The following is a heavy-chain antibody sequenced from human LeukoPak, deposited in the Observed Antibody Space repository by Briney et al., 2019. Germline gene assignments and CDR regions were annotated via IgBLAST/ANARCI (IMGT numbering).Heavy chain of an antibody. D-gene: IGHD3-3*01. CDR2: ISAYNGNT. CDR3: ARAKYDFWSGYTATNWFDP. J-gene: IGHJ5*02. V-gene: IGHV1-18*01. Sequence: GASVKDSCKASGYTFTSYGISWVRQAPGQGLEWMGWISAYNGNTNYAQKLQGRVTMTTDTSTSTAYMELRSLRSDDTAVYYCARAKYDFWSGYTATNWFDPWGQGTLVTVSS. CDR1: GYTFTSYG.